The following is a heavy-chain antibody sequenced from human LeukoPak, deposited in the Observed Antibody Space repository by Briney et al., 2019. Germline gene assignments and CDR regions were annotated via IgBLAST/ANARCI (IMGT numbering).Heavy chain of an antibody. Sequence: SETLSLTCTVSGGSISSSSYYWSWIRQPPGKGLEWIGYIYHSGSTNYNPSLKSRVTISADTSKDQFSLKLASVTAADTAVYYCATGYSSTWYYFDYWGQGTLVTVSS. J-gene: IGHJ4*02. CDR3: ATGYSSTWYYFDY. V-gene: IGHV4-61*01. CDR1: GGSISSSSYY. D-gene: IGHD6-13*01. CDR2: IYHSGST.